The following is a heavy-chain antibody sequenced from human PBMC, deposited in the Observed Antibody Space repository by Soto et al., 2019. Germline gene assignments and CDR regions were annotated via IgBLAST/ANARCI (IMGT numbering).Heavy chain of an antibody. J-gene: IGHJ4*02. CDR2: ISGSGGST. Sequence: GGSLRLSCAASGFTFSSYAMSWVRQAPGKGLEWVSAISGSGGSTYYADSVKGRFTISRDNSKNTLYLQMNSLRAEDTAVYYCAKDLNDILTGYYLQPIFDYWGQGTLVTVSS. CDR3: AKDLNDILTGYYLQPIFDY. D-gene: IGHD3-9*01. V-gene: IGHV3-23*01. CDR1: GFTFSSYA.